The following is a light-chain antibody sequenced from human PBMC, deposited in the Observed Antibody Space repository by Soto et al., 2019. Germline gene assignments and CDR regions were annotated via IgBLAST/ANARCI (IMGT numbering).Light chain of an antibody. J-gene: IGKJ5*01. CDR1: QRISSDY. CDR2: GAS. V-gene: IGKV3-20*01. CDR3: QQYATSPT. Sequence: EIVLTQSPGTLSLSPGERATLSFRASQRISSDYLAWYQQNPGQPPRLLIYGASSRPTGIPDRFSGSGSGTDFTLTISRLQPEDFAVYYCQQYATSPTFGQGTRLEIK.